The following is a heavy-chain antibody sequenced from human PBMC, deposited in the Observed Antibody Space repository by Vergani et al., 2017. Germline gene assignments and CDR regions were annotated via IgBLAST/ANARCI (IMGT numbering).Heavy chain of an antibody. D-gene: IGHD2-2*01. CDR2: IRSKNDGGTA. Sequence: EVQLVESGGGLIKPGGSLRLSCVVSGITFKNAWINWVRQAPGKGLEWIGRIRSKNDGGTADYAAPLKGRFTISRDDSKDSAFLLVNNLKTEDTAVYFCNTDYHDYWGQGTLVTVSS. CDR3: NTDYHDY. V-gene: IGHV3-15*01. J-gene: IGHJ4*02. CDR1: GITFKNAW.